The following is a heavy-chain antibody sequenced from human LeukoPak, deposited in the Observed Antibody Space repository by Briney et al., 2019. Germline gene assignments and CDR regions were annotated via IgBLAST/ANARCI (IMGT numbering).Heavy chain of an antibody. CDR2: LSGSGGNT. D-gene: IGHD3-10*01. V-gene: IGHV3-23*01. CDR3: AKDPEENYGSGSYPVDY. CDR1: GFTFSSYA. J-gene: IGHJ4*02. Sequence: LSGGSLRLSCAASGFTFSSYAMSWVRQAPGKGLEWVSALSGSGGNTYYADSVKGRFTISRDNSKNTLYLQMNSLRAEDTAVYYCAKDPEENYGSGSYPVDYWGQGTLVTVSS.